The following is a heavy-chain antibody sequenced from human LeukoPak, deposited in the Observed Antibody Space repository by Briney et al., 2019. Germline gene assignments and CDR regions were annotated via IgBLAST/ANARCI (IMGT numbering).Heavy chain of an antibody. Sequence: PGGSLRLSCAASGFTFSSYWMSWVRQATGKGLEWVANIKQDGSEKYYVDSVKGRFTISRDNAKNSLYLQMNSLRAEDTAVYYCARAGNYYGRHTNWFDPWGQGTLVTVSS. CDR2: IKQDGSEK. CDR3: ARAGNYYGRHTNWFDP. CDR1: GFTFSSYW. J-gene: IGHJ5*02. V-gene: IGHV3-7*01. D-gene: IGHD3-10*01.